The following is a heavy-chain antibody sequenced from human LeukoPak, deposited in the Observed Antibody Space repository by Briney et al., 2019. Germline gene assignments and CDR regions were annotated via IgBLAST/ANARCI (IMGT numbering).Heavy chain of an antibody. Sequence: PGGSLRLSCAASGFTFNIYEMNWVRQAPGKGLEWVSYISNSGGTKYYADSVKGRFTISRDNAKKSLYVQMNSLRAEDTAVYYCARDSGDGFDIWGQGTMVTVSS. D-gene: IGHD3-10*01. V-gene: IGHV3-48*03. J-gene: IGHJ3*02. CDR3: ARDSGDGFDI. CDR2: ISNSGGTK. CDR1: GFTFNIYE.